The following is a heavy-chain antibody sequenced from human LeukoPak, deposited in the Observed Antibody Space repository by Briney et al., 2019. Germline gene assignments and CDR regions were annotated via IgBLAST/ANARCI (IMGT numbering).Heavy chain of an antibody. CDR3: ARCREDIVVVPAAMDPPYYFDY. CDR2: IYSGGST. Sequence: PGGSLRLSCAAAGFTVSSNYMSWVRQAPGKGLEWVSVIYSGGSTYYADSVKGRFTISRDNSKNTLYLQMNSLRAEDTAVYYCARCREDIVVVPAAMDPPYYFDYWGQGTLVTVSS. J-gene: IGHJ4*02. V-gene: IGHV3-66*01. D-gene: IGHD2-2*01. CDR1: GFTVSSNY.